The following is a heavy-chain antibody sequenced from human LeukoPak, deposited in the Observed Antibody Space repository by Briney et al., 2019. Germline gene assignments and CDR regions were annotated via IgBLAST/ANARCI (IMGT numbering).Heavy chain of an antibody. CDR3: ARDFIHRSGEANY. J-gene: IGHJ4*02. CDR2: ISSSSSST. Sequence: GGSLRLSCVASGFTFSDYYMSWIRQAPGKGLEWISYISSSSSSTNYADSVKGRFPISRDNPKNSLYLIMNSLRAEDTEMYYCARDFIHRSGEANYWGQGTLVTVSS. CDR1: GFTFSDYY. V-gene: IGHV3-11*05. D-gene: IGHD3-22*01.